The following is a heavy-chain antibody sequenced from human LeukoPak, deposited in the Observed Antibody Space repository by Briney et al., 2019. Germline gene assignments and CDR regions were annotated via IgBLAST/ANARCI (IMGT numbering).Heavy chain of an antibody. CDR2: IYHSGST. CDR3: ARDLTGSDAFDI. CDR1: GYSISSGYY. D-gene: IGHD1-26*01. V-gene: IGHV4-38-2*02. J-gene: IGHJ3*02. Sequence: SETLSLTCTVSGYSISSGYYWGWIRQPPGEGLEWIGSIYHSGSTYYNPSLKSRVTISVDTSKNQFSLKLSSVTAADTAVYYCARDLTGSDAFDIWGQGTMVTVSS.